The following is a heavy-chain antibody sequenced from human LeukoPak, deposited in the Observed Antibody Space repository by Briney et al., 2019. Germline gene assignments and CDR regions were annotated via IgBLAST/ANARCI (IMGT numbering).Heavy chain of an antibody. D-gene: IGHD5-18*01. CDR1: GFIFSSYS. Sequence: GGSLSLSCAGSGFIFSSYSMHWVRQAPGKGLEGVSFISSSSSTIYYADSVKGRFTISRDNYKNTLYLQMNSLRAEDTALYYCAKDKVPGRGYSYGSSFDYWGQGTVVSVSS. J-gene: IGHJ4*02. CDR2: ISSSSSTI. CDR3: AKDKVPGRGYSYGSSFDY. V-gene: IGHV3-48*01.